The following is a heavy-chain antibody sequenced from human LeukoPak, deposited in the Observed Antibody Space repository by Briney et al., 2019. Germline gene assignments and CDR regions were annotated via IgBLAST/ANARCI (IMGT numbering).Heavy chain of an antibody. CDR2: IYHSGCT. CDR3: ARRGSYYRVDY. Sequence: SETLSLTCSASGDSISSSSYYWGWLRQPPGKGLEWIGSIYHSGCTYYNPSLKSRVTMSVDTSKNQFSLKLSSVTAADTAVYYCARRGSYYRVDYWGQGTLVTVSS. D-gene: IGHD3-10*01. CDR1: GDSISSSSYY. J-gene: IGHJ4*02. V-gene: IGHV4-39*01.